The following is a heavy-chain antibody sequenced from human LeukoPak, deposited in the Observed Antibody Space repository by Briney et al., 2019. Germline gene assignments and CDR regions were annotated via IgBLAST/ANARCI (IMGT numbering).Heavy chain of an antibody. CDR2: ISSSSSYI. V-gene: IGHV3-21*01. CDR1: GFTFSSYS. Sequence: PGGSLRLSCAASGFTFSSYSMNWVRQAPGKGLEWVSSISSSSSYIYYADSVKGRFTISRDNAKTSLYLQMNSLRTEDTAVYYCARGRLAVILEWLSTDYWGQGTLVTVSS. D-gene: IGHD3-3*01. CDR3: ARGRLAVILEWLSTDY. J-gene: IGHJ4*02.